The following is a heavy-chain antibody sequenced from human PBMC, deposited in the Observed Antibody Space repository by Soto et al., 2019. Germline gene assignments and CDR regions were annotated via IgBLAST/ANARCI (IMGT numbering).Heavy chain of an antibody. D-gene: IGHD3-10*01. V-gene: IGHV4-38-2*01. J-gene: IGHJ4*02. CDR2: IYHSGST. CDR1: GYSISSGYY. CDR3: ARCPNYIRNFDY. Sequence: PSETLSLTCAVSGYSISSGYYWGWIRQPPGKGLEWIGSIYHSGSTYYNPSLKSRVIISVDTSKNQFSLKLSSVTAADTAVYYCARCPNYIRNFDYWGQGTLVTVSS.